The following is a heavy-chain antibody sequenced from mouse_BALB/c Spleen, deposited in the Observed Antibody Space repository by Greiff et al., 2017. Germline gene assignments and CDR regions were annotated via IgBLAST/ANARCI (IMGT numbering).Heavy chain of an antibody. V-gene: IGHV1-15*01. J-gene: IGHJ2*01. CDR2: IDPETGGT. Sequence: QDQLQQSGAELVRPGASVTLSCKASGYTFTDYEMHWVKQTPVHGLEWIGAIDPETGGTAYNQKFKGKATLTADKSSSTAYMELRSLTSEDSAVYYCTRDSLDYWGQGTTLTVSS. CDR3: TRDSLDY. CDR1: GYTFTDYE.